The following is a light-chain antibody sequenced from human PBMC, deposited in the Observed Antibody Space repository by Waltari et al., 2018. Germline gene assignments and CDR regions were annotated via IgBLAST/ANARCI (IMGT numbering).Light chain of an antibody. CDR3: QQYGSSPRYT. Sequence: EIVLTQSPGTLSLSPGERATLSCRASQSVSSIYLAWDQQKPGQSPRLLIYGASSRATGIPDRFSGSGSGTDFTLTISRLEPEEFAVYYCQQYGSSPRYTFGQGTKLEI. J-gene: IGKJ2*01. V-gene: IGKV3-20*01. CDR1: QSVSSIY. CDR2: GAS.